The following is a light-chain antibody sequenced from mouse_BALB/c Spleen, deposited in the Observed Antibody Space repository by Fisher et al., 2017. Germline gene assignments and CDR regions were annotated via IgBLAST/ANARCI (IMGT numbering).Light chain of an antibody. CDR2: DTS. Sequence: IVMTQTTAIMSASPGEKVTMTCSASSSVSYMHWYQQKSGTSPKRWIYDTSKLASGVPARFSGSGSGNSYSLTISSMEAEDAATYYCQQWSSNPPTFGGGTKLEIK. CDR3: QQWSSNPPT. J-gene: IGKJ2*01. V-gene: IGKV4-59*01. CDR1: SSVSY.